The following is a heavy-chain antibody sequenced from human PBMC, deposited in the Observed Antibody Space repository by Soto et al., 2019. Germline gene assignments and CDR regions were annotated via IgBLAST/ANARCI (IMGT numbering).Heavy chain of an antibody. V-gene: IGHV4-30-4*01. CDR1: GGSISSGDYY. CDR3: ARGRDGYKYWFDP. D-gene: IGHD5-12*01. CDR2: IYYSGST. J-gene: IGHJ5*02. Sequence: SETLSLTCTVSGGSISSGDYYWSWIRQPPGKGLEWIGYIYYSGSTYYNPSLKSRVTISVDTSKNQFSLKLSSVTAADTAVYYCARGRDGYKYWFDPRGQGTLVTVSS.